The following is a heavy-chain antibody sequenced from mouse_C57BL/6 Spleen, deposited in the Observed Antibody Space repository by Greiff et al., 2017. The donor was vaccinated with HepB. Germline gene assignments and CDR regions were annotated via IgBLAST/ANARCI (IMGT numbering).Heavy chain of an antibody. D-gene: IGHD1-1*01. Sequence: QVQLQQSGTELVKPGASVKLSCKASGYTFTSYWMHWVKQRPGQGLEWIGNINPSNGGTNYNEKFKSKATLTVDKSSSTAYMQLSSLTSEDSAVYYCAGSSSAYYYGRGGYAMDYWGQGTSVTVSS. CDR3: AGSSSAYYYGRGGYAMDY. CDR1: GYTFTSYW. V-gene: IGHV1-53*01. CDR2: INPSNGGT. J-gene: IGHJ4*01.